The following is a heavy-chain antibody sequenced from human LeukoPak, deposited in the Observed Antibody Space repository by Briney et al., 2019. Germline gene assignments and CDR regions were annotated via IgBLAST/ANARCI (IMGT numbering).Heavy chain of an antibody. CDR2: ISGSGGST. J-gene: IGHJ4*02. Sequence: SGGSLRLSCAASGFTFSSYAMSWVRQAPGKGLEWVSAISGSGGSTYYADSVKGRFTISRDNSKNTLYLQMNSLRAEDTAVYYCAKDLAGGRTYYFDYWGQGTLVTVSS. CDR3: AKDLAGGRTYYFDY. D-gene: IGHD1-26*01. CDR1: GFTFSSYA. V-gene: IGHV3-23*01.